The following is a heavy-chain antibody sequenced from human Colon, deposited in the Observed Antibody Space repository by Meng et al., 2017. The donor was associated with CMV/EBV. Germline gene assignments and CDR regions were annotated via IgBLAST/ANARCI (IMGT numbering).Heavy chain of an antibody. V-gene: IGHV3-7*01. CDR1: GFTFSNYW. CDR2: IKYDGSET. Sequence: GGSLRLSCAASGFTFSNYWMSWVRQAPGKGLEWVANIKYDGSETQYVDSLKGRVTVSRDNAKNSLYLQISSLRPEDTAVFFCARVGVNKPFDYWGQGTLVTVSS. J-gene: IGHJ4*02. CDR3: ARVGVNKPFDY. D-gene: IGHD3-16*01.